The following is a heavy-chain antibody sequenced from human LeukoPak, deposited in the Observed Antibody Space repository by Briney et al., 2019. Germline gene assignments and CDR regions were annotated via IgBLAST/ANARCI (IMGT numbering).Heavy chain of an antibody. D-gene: IGHD3-22*01. CDR1: GFTFSNYA. Sequence: GGSLRLSCAASGFTFSNYAMNWVRQAPVKELEWVSTIAGSGTSTYYADSVKGRFTISRDNSKNTLYLQMNSLRAEDTAVYYCAKSAVYYYDYSGYFDYWGQGTLVTVSS. CDR3: AKSAVYYYDYSGYFDY. CDR2: IAGSGTST. V-gene: IGHV3-23*01. J-gene: IGHJ4*02.